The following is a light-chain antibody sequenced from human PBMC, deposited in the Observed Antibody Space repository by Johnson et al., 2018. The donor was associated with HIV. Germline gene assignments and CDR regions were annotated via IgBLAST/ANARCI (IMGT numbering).Light chain of an antibody. J-gene: IGLJ1*01. V-gene: IGLV1-51*02. CDR2: EDY. Sequence: QFVLTQPPSVSAAPGQRVNISCSGHSSNIENYFVSWYQQLPGAAPRLLIYEDYKRPSGIPDRFSGSKSGASATLGITGLQTGDEADYYCGVWDASLSPHYVFGTGPTISVL. CDR1: SSNIENYF. CDR3: GVWDASLSPHYV.